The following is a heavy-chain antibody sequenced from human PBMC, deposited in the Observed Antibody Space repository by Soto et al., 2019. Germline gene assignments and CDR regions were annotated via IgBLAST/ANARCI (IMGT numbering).Heavy chain of an antibody. CDR1: GGTFSSYA. J-gene: IGHJ6*02. CDR2: IIPIFGTA. V-gene: IGHV1-69*06. Sequence: QVQLVQSGAEVKKPGSSVKVSCKASGGTFSSYAISWVRQAPGQGLEWMGGIIPIFGTANYAQKLQGRVTITADKSTSTAYMELSSLRSEDTSVYYCARGGYDNDYYYYGMDVWGQGTTVTVSS. D-gene: IGHD5-12*01. CDR3: ARGGYDNDYYYYGMDV.